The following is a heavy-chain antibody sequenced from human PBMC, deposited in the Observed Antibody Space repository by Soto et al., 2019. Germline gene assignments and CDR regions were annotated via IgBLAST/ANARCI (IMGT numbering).Heavy chain of an antibody. J-gene: IGHJ4*02. CDR2: IYSGGGT. CDR1: GFTVTSSY. CDR3: AAMITAAATY. V-gene: IGHV3-53*01. D-gene: IGHD6-13*01. Sequence: EVQLVESGGGLIQPGGSLRLSCAASGFTVTSSYMIWVRQAPGKGLECVSRIYSGGGTYYADSVEGRFTVSRDNSKNALDLQMNSLRAEDTAVYYCAAMITAAATYWGQGTLVTVSS.